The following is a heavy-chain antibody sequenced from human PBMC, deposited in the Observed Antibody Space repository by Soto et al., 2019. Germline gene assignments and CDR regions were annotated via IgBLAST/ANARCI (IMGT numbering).Heavy chain of an antibody. V-gene: IGHV4-30-4*01. CDR3: ARAAYDSCRYHPGTKYFDQ. CDR1: GGSIGSGDYY. D-gene: IGHD3-22*01. Sequence: SETLSLTCTVSGGSIGSGDYYWSWIRQPPGKGLEWIGYIFYSGSTFYKPSLKSRVTMSVDTSKNQFSLKLNCVTAADTAEYFSARAAYDSCRYHPGTKYFDQRGQGPLATVSS. CDR2: IFYSGST. J-gene: IGHJ4*02.